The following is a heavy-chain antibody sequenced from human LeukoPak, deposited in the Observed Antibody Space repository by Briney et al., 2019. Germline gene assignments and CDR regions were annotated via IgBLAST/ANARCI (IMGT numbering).Heavy chain of an antibody. CDR3: GRQRGDSSGYYIGGPFDY. J-gene: IGHJ4*02. CDR1: GGSISSGDYY. Sequence: SQTLSLTCTVSGGSISSGDYYWSWIRQPPGKGLEWIGYIYYSGSTYYNPSLKSRVTISVDTSKNQFSLKLSSVTAADTAVYYCGRQRGDSSGYYIGGPFDYWGQGALVTVSS. V-gene: IGHV4-30-4*01. CDR2: IYYSGST. D-gene: IGHD3-22*01.